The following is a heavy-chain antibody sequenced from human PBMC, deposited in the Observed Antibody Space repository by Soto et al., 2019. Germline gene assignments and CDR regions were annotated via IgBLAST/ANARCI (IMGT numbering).Heavy chain of an antibody. J-gene: IGHJ4*02. CDR3: ARSGWSKPLDY. D-gene: IGHD6-19*01. CDR2: ISAHTGNT. CDR1: GYTFTSYV. V-gene: IGHV1-18*04. Sequence: ASVKVSCKASGYTFTSYVISWVRQAPGQGREWMGGISAHTGNTNYAQKLQGRVTMTTDTSTSTAYMELTSLRSDDTAVYYGARSGWSKPLDYWGQGTLVTVSS.